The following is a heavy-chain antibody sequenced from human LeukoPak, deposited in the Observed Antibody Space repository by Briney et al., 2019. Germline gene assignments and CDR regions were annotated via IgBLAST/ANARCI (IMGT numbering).Heavy chain of an antibody. CDR2: INHSGST. CDR1: GGSFSGYY. D-gene: IGHD6-6*01. Sequence: SETLSLTCAVYGGSFSGYYWSWIRQPPGKRLEWIGEINHSGSTNYNPSLKSRVTISVDTSKNQFSLKLSSVTAADTAVYYCASRLETGFDYWGQGTLVTVSS. CDR3: ASRLETGFDY. V-gene: IGHV4-34*01. J-gene: IGHJ4*02.